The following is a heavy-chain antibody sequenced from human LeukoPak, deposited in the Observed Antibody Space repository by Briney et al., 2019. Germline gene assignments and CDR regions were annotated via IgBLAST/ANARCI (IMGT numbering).Heavy chain of an antibody. CDR1: GYTFTDYY. V-gene: IGHV1-2*02. CDR2: INLNSRGT. J-gene: IGHJ4*02. D-gene: IGHD3-10*01. CDR3: ARVYYYASGRLDS. Sequence: GASVKVSCKASGYTFTDYYVHWVRQAPGQGLEWMGWINLNSRGTNYAQKFQGRVTMTRDTSISTAYMELSRLRSDDTAVFYCARVYYYASGRLDSWGQGTLITVSS.